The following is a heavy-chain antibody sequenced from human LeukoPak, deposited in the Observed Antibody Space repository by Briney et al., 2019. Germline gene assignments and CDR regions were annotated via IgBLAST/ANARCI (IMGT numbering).Heavy chain of an antibody. CDR3: ARTNYGILTGYNWFDP. CDR1: GISLGTSGMC. Sequence: SGPTLVNPTQTLTLTCTFSGISLGTSGMCVSWIRQPPGKALEWHALIDWDDDKYYSTSLKTRLTISKDTSKNQLVLTMTNMDPVDTATYYCARTNYGILTGYNWFDPWGQGTLVTVSS. J-gene: IGHJ5*02. CDR2: IDWDDDK. V-gene: IGHV2-70*01. D-gene: IGHD3-9*01.